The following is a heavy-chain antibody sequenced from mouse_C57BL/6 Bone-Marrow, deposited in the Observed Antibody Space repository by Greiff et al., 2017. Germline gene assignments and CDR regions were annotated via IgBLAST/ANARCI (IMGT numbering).Heavy chain of an antibody. J-gene: IGHJ3*01. CDR3: TYYSPSWFAY. CDR1: GFNIKDYY. D-gene: IGHD2-12*01. CDR2: IDPEDGDT. Sequence: EVQLQQSGAELVRPGASVKLSCTASGFNIKDYYMHWVKQRPEQGLEWLGRIDPEDGDTEYAPKFQGKATMTADTSSHTAYLQLSSLTSEDTAVYYCTYYSPSWFAYWGQGTLVTVSA. V-gene: IGHV14-1*01.